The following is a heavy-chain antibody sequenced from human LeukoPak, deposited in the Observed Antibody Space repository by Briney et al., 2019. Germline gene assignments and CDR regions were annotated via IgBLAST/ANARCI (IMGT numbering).Heavy chain of an antibody. J-gene: IGHJ5*02. CDR2: IIPIFGTA. CDR1: GGTFSSYA. Sequence: SVKVSCKASGGTFSSYAISWARQAPGQGLEWMGGIIPIFGTANYAQKFQGRVTITADKSTSTAYMELSSLRSEDTAVYYCARASVLRYFDWLPNWFDPWGQGTLVTVSS. CDR3: ARASVLRYFDWLPNWFDP. V-gene: IGHV1-69*06. D-gene: IGHD3-9*01.